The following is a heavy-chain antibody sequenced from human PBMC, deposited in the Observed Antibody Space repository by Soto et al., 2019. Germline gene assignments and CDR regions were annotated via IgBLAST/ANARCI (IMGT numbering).Heavy chain of an antibody. CDR2: IKQDGSEK. CDR1: GFTFSSYW. CDR3: ARTDYYDSSGYYYGLRFDY. J-gene: IGHJ4*02. D-gene: IGHD3-22*01. Sequence: GGSLRLSCAASGFTFSSYWMSWVRQAPGKGLEWVANIKQDGSEKYYVDSVKGRFTISRDNAKNSLYLQMNSLRAEDTAVYYCARTDYYDSSGYYYGLRFDYWGQGTLVTVSS. V-gene: IGHV3-7*01.